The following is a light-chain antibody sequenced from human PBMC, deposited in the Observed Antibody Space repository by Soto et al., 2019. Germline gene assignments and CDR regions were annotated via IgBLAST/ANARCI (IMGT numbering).Light chain of an antibody. CDR3: QQYNNWLRGT. Sequence: ERVMTQSPATLSVSPGERATLSCRASQSVSSNLAWYQQKPGQAPRLLIYGASTRATGIPASVSGSGSGTEFTPTISSLQSEDFAVYYCQQYNNWLRGTFGQGTKLEIK. J-gene: IGKJ2*02. CDR1: QSVSSN. V-gene: IGKV3-15*01. CDR2: GAS.